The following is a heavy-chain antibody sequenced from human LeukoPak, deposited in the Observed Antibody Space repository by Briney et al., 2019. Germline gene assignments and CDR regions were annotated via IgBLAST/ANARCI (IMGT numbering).Heavy chain of an antibody. Sequence: GASVKASCKASGYTFTSYDINWVRQATGQGLEWMGWMNPNSGNTGYAQKFQGRVTMTRNTSISTAYMELSSLRSEDTAVYYCARGHRVRSGSSWPVVWGQGTTVTVSS. J-gene: IGHJ6*02. V-gene: IGHV1-8*01. CDR2: MNPNSGNT. D-gene: IGHD6-13*01. CDR3: ARGHRVRSGSSWPVV. CDR1: GYTFTSYD.